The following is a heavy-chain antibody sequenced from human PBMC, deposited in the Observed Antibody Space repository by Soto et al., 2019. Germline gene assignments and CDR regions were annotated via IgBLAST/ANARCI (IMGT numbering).Heavy chain of an antibody. CDR1: GGSFSGYY. CDR3: GREAPYGDQH. CDR2: INDSGGT. D-gene: IGHD4-17*01. Sequence: SETLSLTCAVYGGSFSGYYWRWIRQPPGKGLEWIGEINDSGGTSYNPSLKRRVTISVDTSKNHFSLKLSSVNAADTAVYYCGREAPYGDQHWGQGILVTVSS. V-gene: IGHV4-34*01. J-gene: IGHJ1*01.